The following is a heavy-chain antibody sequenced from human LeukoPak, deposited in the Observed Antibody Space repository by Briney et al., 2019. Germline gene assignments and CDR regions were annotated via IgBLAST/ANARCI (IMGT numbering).Heavy chain of an antibody. CDR1: GFTLSSRG. Sequence: PGGSLRLSCAASGFTLSSRGMHWVRQAPGKGLEWVAGMWYDGSKEDYADSVKGRFTISRDMSKNTLNLQMNSLRVEDTAMSYCARDLSFGSLDFRGQGTLVTVSS. J-gene: IGHJ4*02. D-gene: IGHD1-26*01. V-gene: IGHV3-33*01. CDR3: ARDLSFGSLDF. CDR2: MWYDGSKE.